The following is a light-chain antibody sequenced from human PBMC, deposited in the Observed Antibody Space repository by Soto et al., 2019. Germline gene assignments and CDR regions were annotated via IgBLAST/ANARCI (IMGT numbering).Light chain of an antibody. CDR2: GAS. CDR1: QGIRYA. CDR3: QHYNTYPWT. Sequence: DIQMTQSPSSLSASVGDRVTITCRASQGIRYALGWYQQKPGTAPKRLIYGASILQNGVPSRFGGSGSGTEFTLTISSLQPEDFATYYCQHYNTYPWTFGHGTKVDIK. J-gene: IGKJ1*01. V-gene: IGKV1-17*01.